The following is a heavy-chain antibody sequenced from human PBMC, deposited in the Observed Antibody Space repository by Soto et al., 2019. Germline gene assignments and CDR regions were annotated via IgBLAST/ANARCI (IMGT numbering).Heavy chain of an antibody. CDR3: ARDGPPTTTGVGPSYTMDV. D-gene: IGHD3-3*01. V-gene: IGHV1-46*01. J-gene: IGHJ6*02. CDR1: GYTFTSYQ. CDR2: INPSGGRI. Sequence: QMQLVQSGAEVKKPGASVKVSCTASGYTFTSYQMHWVRQAPGQGLEWMGIINPSGGRITYAPRFQGRVMMTRDTSTNTVYMELRSLRSEDTAVYYCARDGPPTTTGVGPSYTMDVWGQGTTVTVS.